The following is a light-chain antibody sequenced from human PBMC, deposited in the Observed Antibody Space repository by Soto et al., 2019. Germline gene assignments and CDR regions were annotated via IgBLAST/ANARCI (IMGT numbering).Light chain of an antibody. CDR3: SSYTSSSTPAYF. CDR2: QVN. Sequence: QSALTQPASVSGSPGQSITISCTGTSSDVGGYNYVSWYHHHPGKAPKLMIYQVNYWPSGVSNRFSGSKSGNTASLTISGLQAEDEADYYCSSYTSSSTPAYFFGPGTKLNVL. CDR1: SSDVGGYNY. J-gene: IGLJ1*01. V-gene: IGLV2-14*01.